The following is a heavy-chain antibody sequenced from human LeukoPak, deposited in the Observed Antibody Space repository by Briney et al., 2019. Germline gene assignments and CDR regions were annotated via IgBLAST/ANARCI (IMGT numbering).Heavy chain of an antibody. Sequence: SETLSLTCTVSGGSISSYYWSWIRQPAGKGLEWIGRIYTSGSTNYNPSLKSRVTMSVDTSKNHFSLKLSSVTAADTAVYYCARGYCSSTSCYGFDYWGQGTLVTVSS. J-gene: IGHJ4*02. CDR2: IYTSGST. D-gene: IGHD2-2*01. CDR3: ARGYCSSTSCYGFDY. V-gene: IGHV4-4*07. CDR1: GGSISSYY.